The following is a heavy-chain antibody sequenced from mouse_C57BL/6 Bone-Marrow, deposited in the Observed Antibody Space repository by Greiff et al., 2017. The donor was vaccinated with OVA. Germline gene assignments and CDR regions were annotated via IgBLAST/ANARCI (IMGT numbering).Heavy chain of an antibody. CDR2: IYPGSGST. CDR3: ARVGPIIRGYFDV. Sequence: QVQLQQPGAELVKPGASVKMSCKASGYTFTSYWLTWVKQRPGQGREWIGDIYPGSGSTNYNEKFKSKATLTVDTSAKTAYVQLSSLTSEDSAVYYCARVGPIIRGYFDVWGTMTTVTESS. D-gene: IGHD4-1*01. V-gene: IGHV1-55*01. CDR1: GYTFTSYW. J-gene: IGHJ1*03.